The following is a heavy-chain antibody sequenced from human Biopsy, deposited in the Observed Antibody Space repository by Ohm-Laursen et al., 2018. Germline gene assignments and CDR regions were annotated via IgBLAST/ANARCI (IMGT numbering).Heavy chain of an antibody. D-gene: IGHD2-2*01. V-gene: IGHV4-59*12. CDR2: VYYSGST. CDR1: GGSISSYY. CDR3: AKNLAVSSYALDI. Sequence: SETLSLTCTVSGGSISSYYWTWIRQPPGKGLEWIGDVYYSGSTNRNPSLKSRVTISVDTSKNQFSLKLGSVTAADTAVYYCAKNLAVSSYALDIWGQGTMVTVSS. J-gene: IGHJ3*02.